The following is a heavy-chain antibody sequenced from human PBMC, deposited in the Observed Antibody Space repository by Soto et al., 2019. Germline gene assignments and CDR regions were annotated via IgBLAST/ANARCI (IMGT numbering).Heavy chain of an antibody. J-gene: IGHJ4*02. CDR3: ARDPLHYDILTGYSPNYFDF. CDR1: GFTFSDYG. D-gene: IGHD3-9*01. V-gene: IGHV3-33*01. CDR2: IWYDGSNK. Sequence: GGSLRLSCAASGFTFSDYGMHWVRQAPGKGLEWVAVIWYDGSNKYYADSVKGRFTISRDNSKNTLYLQMNSLRAEDTAVYYCARDPLHYDILTGYSPNYFDFWGQGTLVTVS.